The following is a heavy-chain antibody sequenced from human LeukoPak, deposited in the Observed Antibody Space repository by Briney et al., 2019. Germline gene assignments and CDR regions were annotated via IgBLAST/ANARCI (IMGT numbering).Heavy chain of an antibody. CDR3: AKDVHSTVTTQHFDY. J-gene: IGHJ4*02. CDR1: GFTFSSYA. D-gene: IGHD4-17*01. CDR2: ISGSGGST. Sequence: PGGSLRLSCAASGFTFSSYAMSWVRQAPGKGLEWVSAISGSGGSTYYADSVKGRFTISRDNSKNTLYLQMNSLRAEDTAVYYCAKDVHSTVTTQHFDYWGQGTLVTVSS. V-gene: IGHV3-23*01.